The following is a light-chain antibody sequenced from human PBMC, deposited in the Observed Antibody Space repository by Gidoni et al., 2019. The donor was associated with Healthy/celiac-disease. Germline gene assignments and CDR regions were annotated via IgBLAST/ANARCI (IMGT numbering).Light chain of an antibody. CDR1: SSDVGSYNL. V-gene: IGLV2-23*02. J-gene: IGLJ2*01. CDR3: CSYAGSSTV. CDR2: EVS. Sequence: QPALTQPACVSRSPGQSITLSCTGTSSDVGSYNLVSWYQQHQGKAPKLMIYEVSKRPSGVSNRFSGSKSGNTASLTISGLQAEDEADYYCCSYAGSSTVFGGGTKLTVL.